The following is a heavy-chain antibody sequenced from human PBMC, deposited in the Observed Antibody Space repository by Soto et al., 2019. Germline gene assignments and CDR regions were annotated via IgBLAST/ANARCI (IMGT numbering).Heavy chain of an antibody. J-gene: IGHJ3*02. CDR3: ARMNRLRNDAFDI. CDR2: IYHGGST. Sequence: QVQLQESGSGLVKPSETLSLTCAVSGGSISSDYYSWSWIRQPPGKDLEWIGYIYHGGSTYYNPSLRSGVTLSVSNSKNHISLRLTSVTAADTAVYSCARMNRLRNDAFDIWGQGTLVAVSS. CDR1: GGSISSDYYS. D-gene: IGHD3-16*01. V-gene: IGHV4-30-2*01.